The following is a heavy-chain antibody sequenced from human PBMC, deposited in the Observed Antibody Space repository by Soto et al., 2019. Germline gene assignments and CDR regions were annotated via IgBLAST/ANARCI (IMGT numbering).Heavy chain of an antibody. Sequence: EVQLLESGGGLVQPGGFLRLSCAASGFTFRSYAMTWVRQAPGKGLQWVSTISGNGGRTYNADSVKGRFTISRDNSKNTLYLQMNGLRAEDSAVYYCAKVDDFTWGNYRRSFDFWGQGTLVTVSS. J-gene: IGHJ4*02. D-gene: IGHD3-16*02. V-gene: IGHV3-23*01. CDR1: GFTFRSYA. CDR3: AKVDDFTWGNYRRSFDF. CDR2: ISGNGGRT.